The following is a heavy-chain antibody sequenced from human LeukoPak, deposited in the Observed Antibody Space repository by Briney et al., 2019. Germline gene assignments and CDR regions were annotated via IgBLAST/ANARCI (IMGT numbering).Heavy chain of an antibody. CDR3: AREGGDLRWKNRFDF. CDR2: TSSDGSSK. CDR1: KFTFSTFA. Sequence: GRSLRLSCAASKFTFSTFAMHWVRQAPGKGLEWVALTSSDGSSKYYTDSAKGRFTISRDNSKNALYLQMNSLRAEDTAVYYCAREGGDLRWKNRFDFWGQGTLVTVSS. D-gene: IGHD4-23*01. J-gene: IGHJ4*02. V-gene: IGHV3-30-3*01.